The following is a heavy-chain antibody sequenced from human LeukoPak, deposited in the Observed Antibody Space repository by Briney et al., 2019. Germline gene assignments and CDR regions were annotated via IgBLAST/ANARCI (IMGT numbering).Heavy chain of an antibody. Sequence: GASVKVSCKASGYTFTSHAMNWVRQAPGQGLEWMGWIDGNTGNPTYVQGFTGRFVFSLDTSVSTAYLQISNLEAEDTAVYYCAKEAHIAVVATPPLFDFWGQGTLVTVSS. CDR3: AKEAHIAVVATPPLFDF. J-gene: IGHJ4*02. V-gene: IGHV7-4-1*02. CDR2: IDGNTGNP. D-gene: IGHD6-19*01. CDR1: GYTFTSHA.